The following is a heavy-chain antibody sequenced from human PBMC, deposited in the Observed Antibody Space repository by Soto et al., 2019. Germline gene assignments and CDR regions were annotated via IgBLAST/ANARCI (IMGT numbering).Heavy chain of an antibody. CDR1: GGTFSSYA. CDR2: IIPIFGTA. D-gene: IGHD2-21*02. J-gene: IGHJ6*02. CDR3: ARPPASDPYYGMDV. Sequence: SVKVSCKASGGTFSSYAISWVRQAPGQGLEWMGGIIPIFGTANSAQKFQGRVTIPADEPTSTAYMELSSLRSEDTAVFYCARPPASDPYYGMDVWGQGTTVTVSS. V-gene: IGHV1-69*13.